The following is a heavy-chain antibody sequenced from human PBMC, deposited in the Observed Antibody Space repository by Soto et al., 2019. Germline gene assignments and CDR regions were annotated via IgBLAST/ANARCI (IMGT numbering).Heavy chain of an antibody. CDR1: GGSISRYF. CDR3: ARNHCTRGSCYYLDY. J-gene: IGHJ4*02. Sequence: SETLSLTCTVSGGSISRYFWSWIRQPPGKGPEWIGYINYSGSTNYNPSLKSRVTISLDTSKTQFSLKLTSVTAADTAVYYCARNHCTRGSCYYLDYWGQGTLVTVSS. V-gene: IGHV4-59*01. CDR2: INYSGST. D-gene: IGHD2-15*01.